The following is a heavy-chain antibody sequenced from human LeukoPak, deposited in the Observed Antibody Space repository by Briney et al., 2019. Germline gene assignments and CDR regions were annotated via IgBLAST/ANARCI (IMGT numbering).Heavy chain of an antibody. J-gene: IGHJ4*02. D-gene: IGHD6-6*01. V-gene: IGHV4-39*01. CDR3: ARWRTAARSPFDY. Sequence: KASETLSLTCTVSGGSISSSSYYWGWIRQPPGKGLEWIGSIYYSGSTYYNPSLKSRVTISVDTSKNQFSLKLSSVTAADTAVYYCARWRTAARSPFDYWGQGTLVTVSS. CDR1: GGSISSSSYY. CDR2: IYYSGST.